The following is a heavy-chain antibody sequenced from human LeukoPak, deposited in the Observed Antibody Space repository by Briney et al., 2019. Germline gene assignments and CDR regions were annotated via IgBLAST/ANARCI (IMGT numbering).Heavy chain of an antibody. D-gene: IGHD3-9*01. CDR1: GFIFSRYA. V-gene: IGHV3-23*01. CDR3: PKEAYDILTGYYPFVY. J-gene: IGHJ4*02. Sequence: GGSLRLSCAASGFIFSRYAVSWARQAPGKGLEGVSAISGSGGSTYYADSVKGRFTISRDNYKNTLYLQMNSLRAEDTAVFFCPKEAYDILTGYYPFVYWGQGTLVTVSS. CDR2: ISGSGGST.